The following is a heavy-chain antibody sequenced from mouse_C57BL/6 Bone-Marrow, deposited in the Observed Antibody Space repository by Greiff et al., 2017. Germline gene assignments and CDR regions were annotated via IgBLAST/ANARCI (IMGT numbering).Heavy chain of an antibody. CDR1: GYTFTSYW. D-gene: IGHD4-1*01. V-gene: IGHV1-53*01. J-gene: IGHJ2*01. CDR3: AREGGKKLKDYFDY. CDR2: INPSNGGT. Sequence: QVQLQQPGTELVKPGASVQLSCKASGYTFTSYWLHWVKQRPGQGLEWIGNINPSNGGTNYNEKFKSKATLPVDKSSSTAYMQLSSLTSEDSAVYYWAREGGKKLKDYFDYWGQGTTLTVSS.